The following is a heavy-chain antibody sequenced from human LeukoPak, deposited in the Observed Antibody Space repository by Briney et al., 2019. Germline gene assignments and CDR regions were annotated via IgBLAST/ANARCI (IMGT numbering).Heavy chain of an antibody. V-gene: IGHV4-59*01. CDR2: TYYSGNT. D-gene: IGHD3-3*01. CDR3: ARVLGLMEWLFDP. J-gene: IGHJ5*02. CDR1: GGSLNAYY. Sequence: SETLSLTCTVSGGSLNAYYWSWLRQTPGKGLEWIGHTYYSGNTNYNPSLKSRVSISIHTSKKQFSLELNSVTAADTAVYYCARVLGLMEWLFDPWGQGILVTVSS.